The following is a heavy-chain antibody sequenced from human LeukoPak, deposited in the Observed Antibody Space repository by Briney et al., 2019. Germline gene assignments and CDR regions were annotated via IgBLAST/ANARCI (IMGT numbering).Heavy chain of an antibody. CDR2: ISSSGSTI. CDR1: GFTFSDYY. J-gene: IGHJ4*02. D-gene: IGHD2-15*01. V-gene: IGHV3-11*04. CDR3: ARGVVRGAIDY. Sequence: GGSLRLSCAASGFTFSDYYMSWIRQAPGKGLEWVSYISSSGSTIYYADSRKGRCTISRDNAQNSLYLQMNSLRAEDTAVYYCARGVVRGAIDYWGQGTLVTVSS.